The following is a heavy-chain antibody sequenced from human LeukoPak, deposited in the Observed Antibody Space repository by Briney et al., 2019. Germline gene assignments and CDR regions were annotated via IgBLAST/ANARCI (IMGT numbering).Heavy chain of an antibody. Sequence: RGSLRLSCAGSGFTFSSYAMSWVRQAPGKGLEWVSGISGRGGTTYYADSVKGRFTISRDNSKNTLYLQMNSLRAEDTAVYYCAKLLGGYGIGYFDYWGQGTLVTVSS. CDR3: AKLLGGYGIGYFDY. V-gene: IGHV3-23*01. J-gene: IGHJ4*02. CDR2: ISGRGGTT. CDR1: GFTFSSYA. D-gene: IGHD3-22*01.